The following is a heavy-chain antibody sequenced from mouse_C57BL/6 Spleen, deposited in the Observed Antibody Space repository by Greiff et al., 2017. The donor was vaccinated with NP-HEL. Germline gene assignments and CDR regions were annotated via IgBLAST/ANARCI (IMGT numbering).Heavy chain of an antibody. CDR2: IWSGGST. J-gene: IGHJ1*03. Sequence: QVQLKESGPGLVQPSQSLSITCTVSGFSLTSYGVHWVRQSPGKGLEWLGVIWSGGSTDYNAAFISRLSISKDNSKSQVFFKMNSLQADDTAIYYCARGGYDGHWYFDVWGTGTTVTVSS. CDR3: ARGGYDGHWYFDV. CDR1: GFSLTSYG. V-gene: IGHV2-2*01. D-gene: IGHD2-2*01.